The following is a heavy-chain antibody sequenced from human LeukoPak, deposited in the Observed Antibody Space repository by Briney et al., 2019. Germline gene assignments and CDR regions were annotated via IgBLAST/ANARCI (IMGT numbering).Heavy chain of an antibody. CDR3: ALPSVAGYYFDY. Sequence: SETLSLTCAVSGYSISSGYYWGWIRQPPGKGLEWIGSIYHSGSTYYNPSLKSRVTISVDTSKNQFSLKLSSVTAADTAVYYCALPSVAGYYFDYWGQGTLVTVYS. D-gene: IGHD6-19*01. V-gene: IGHV4-38-2*01. CDR2: IYHSGST. J-gene: IGHJ4*02. CDR1: GYSISSGYY.